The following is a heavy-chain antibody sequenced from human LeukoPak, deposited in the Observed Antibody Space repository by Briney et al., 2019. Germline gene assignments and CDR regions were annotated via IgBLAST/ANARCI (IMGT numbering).Heavy chain of an antibody. CDR3: ARDRTYYYDSSGYYYFDY. Sequence: GGSLRLSCAASGFTFSSYIMNWVRQAPGKGLEWVSSISSSSSYIYYADSVKGRFTISRDNAKNSLYLQMNSLRAEDTAVYYCARDRTYYYDSSGYYYFDYWGQGTLVTVSS. V-gene: IGHV3-21*01. CDR2: ISSSSSYI. D-gene: IGHD3-22*01. CDR1: GFTFSSYI. J-gene: IGHJ4*02.